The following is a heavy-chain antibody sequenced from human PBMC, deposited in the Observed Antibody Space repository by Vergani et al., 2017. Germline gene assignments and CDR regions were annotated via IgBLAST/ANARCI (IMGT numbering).Heavy chain of an antibody. CDR1: GFSLNTRGVS. CDR2: IYWNDDQ. J-gene: IGHJ6*03. Sequence: QITLKESGPTLVKPTQTLTLTCTFSGFSLNTRGVSVAWIRQPPGKALDWLALIYWNDDQHYSPSLNNRVTITKDTSKNQVVLTMTNMDYVDTGTYYCVYRKTECGTTGGCYPFYYYYYIHVWGKGTIVTVSS. CDR3: VYRKTECGTTGGCYPFYYYYYIHV. V-gene: IGHV2-5*04. D-gene: IGHD1-7*01.